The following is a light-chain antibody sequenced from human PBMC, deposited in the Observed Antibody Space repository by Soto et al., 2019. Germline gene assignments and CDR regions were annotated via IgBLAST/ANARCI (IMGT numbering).Light chain of an antibody. J-gene: IGLJ3*02. Sequence: QAVVTQPASVSGSPGQSITISCTGTSSDVGGFDFVSWYQHHPGKAPKLLVYEVSNRPSRVSSRFSGSKSGTTASLTISGLQAEDEADYYCSSYTSHNTPWVFGGGTKVTVL. CDR1: SSDVGGFDF. CDR2: EVS. CDR3: SSYTSHNTPWV. V-gene: IGLV2-14*01.